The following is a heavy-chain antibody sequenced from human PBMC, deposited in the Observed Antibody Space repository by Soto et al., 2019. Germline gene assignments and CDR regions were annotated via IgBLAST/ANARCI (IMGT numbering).Heavy chain of an antibody. CDR2: IIPIFGTA. V-gene: IGHV1-69*13. J-gene: IGHJ5*02. D-gene: IGHD6-13*01. CDR1: GGTFSSYA. CDR3: ARDQDSSSWNNWLDP. Sequence: GASVKVSCKASGGTFSSYAISWVRQAPGQGLEWMGGIIPIFGTANYAQKFQGRVTITADESTSTAYMELSSLRSEDTAVYYCARDQDSSSWNNWLDPWGQGTLVTVSS.